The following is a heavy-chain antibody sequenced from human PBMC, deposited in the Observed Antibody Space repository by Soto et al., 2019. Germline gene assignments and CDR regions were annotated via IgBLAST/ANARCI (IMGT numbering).Heavy chain of an antibody. D-gene: IGHD3-10*01. J-gene: IGHJ5*02. Sequence: SETLSLTCAVSGGSISSGGYSWSWIRQPPGKGLEWIGYIYHSGSTYYNSSLKSRVTISVDRSKNQFSLKLSSVTAADTAVYYCARVPGPWGQGALVTVSS. CDR3: ARVPGP. V-gene: IGHV4-30-2*01. CDR2: IYHSGST. CDR1: GGSISSGGYS.